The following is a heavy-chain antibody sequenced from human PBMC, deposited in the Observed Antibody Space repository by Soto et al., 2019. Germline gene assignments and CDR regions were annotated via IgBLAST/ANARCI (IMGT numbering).Heavy chain of an antibody. Sequence: IFTNYAISWVRQAPGQGPEGMGWISGYNGDTNTHHSQQFQGRLTMTTDMSTTTAYMELRSLTSDDTAVYYGARDNDVWTRYSFDNWGQGTMVTVSS. CDR3: ARDNDVWTRYSFDN. CDR1: IFTNYA. J-gene: IGHJ4*02. CDR2: ISGYNGDT. D-gene: IGHD3-3*01. V-gene: IGHV1-18*01.